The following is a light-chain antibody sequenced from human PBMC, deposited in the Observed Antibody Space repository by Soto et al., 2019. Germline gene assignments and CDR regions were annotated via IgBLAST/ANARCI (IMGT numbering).Light chain of an antibody. V-gene: IGKV1-39*01. CDR1: QTISTF. CDR2: DAS. CDR3: QQYYSYPLT. J-gene: IGKJ3*01. Sequence: DIQMTQTPSSLSASVGDRVTITCRSSQTISTFLHWFQQKPGKAPNLLIYDASSLQSGVPPRFSGSGSGTDFTLAISSLQPEDFATYYCQQYYSYPLTFGPGTKVDI.